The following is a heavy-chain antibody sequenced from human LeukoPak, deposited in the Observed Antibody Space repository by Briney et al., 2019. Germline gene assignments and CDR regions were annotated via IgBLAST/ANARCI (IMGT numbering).Heavy chain of an antibody. CDR3: VKGGGPYVLRPNPGDY. CDR2: ISGSGGST. CDR1: GGSISSGDYY. J-gene: IGHJ4*02. D-gene: IGHD3-16*01. V-gene: IGHV3-23*01. Sequence: ETLSLTCTVSGGSISSGDYYWSWVRQAPGKGLEWVSAISGSGGSTYYAVSVKGRFTISRDNSKNTLYLQMNSLRAEDTAVYYCVKGGGPYVLRPNPGDYWGQGMMVTVSS.